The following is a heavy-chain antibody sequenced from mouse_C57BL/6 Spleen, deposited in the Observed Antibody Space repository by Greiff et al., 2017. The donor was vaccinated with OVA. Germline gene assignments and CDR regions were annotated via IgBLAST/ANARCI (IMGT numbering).Heavy chain of an antibody. D-gene: IGHD1-1*01. V-gene: IGHV1-64*01. CDR3: ARPSYYYGSSYRYFDV. CDR2: IHPNSGST. CDR1: GYTFTSYW. Sequence: QVQLQQPGAELVKPGASVKLSCKASGYTFTSYWMHWVKQRPGQGLEWIGMIHPNSGSTNYNEKFKSKATLTVDKSSSTAYMQLSSLTSEDSAVYYCARPSYYYGSSYRYFDVWGTGTTVTVSS. J-gene: IGHJ1*03.